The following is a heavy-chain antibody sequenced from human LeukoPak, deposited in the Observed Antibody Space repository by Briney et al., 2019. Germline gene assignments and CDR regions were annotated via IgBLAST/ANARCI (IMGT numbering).Heavy chain of an antibody. D-gene: IGHD3-10*01. CDR3: ARRREHGSGSDWL. Sequence: GGSLRLSCAASGFTFSSYGMHWVRQAPGKGLEWVAVISYDGSNKYYADSLKGRFTISRDNARSSLYLQMSSLRAEDTAVYYCARRREHGSGSDWLWGQGTLVTVSS. J-gene: IGHJ4*02. CDR2: ISYDGSNK. CDR1: GFTFSSYG. V-gene: IGHV3-30*03.